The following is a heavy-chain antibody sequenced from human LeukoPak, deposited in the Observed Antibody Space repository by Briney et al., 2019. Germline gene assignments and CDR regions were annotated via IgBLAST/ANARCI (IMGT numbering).Heavy chain of an antibody. J-gene: IGHJ4*02. D-gene: IGHD2-2*01. CDR1: GGTFSSYA. CDR2: INPNSGGT. V-gene: IGHV1-2*02. CDR3: ARAKTRHCSSTSCYFGY. Sequence: ASVKVSCKASGGTFSSYAISWVRQAPGQGLEWMGWINPNSGGTNYAQKFQGRVTMTRDTSISTAYMELSRLRSDDTAVYYCARAKTRHCSSTSCYFGYWGQGTLVTVSS.